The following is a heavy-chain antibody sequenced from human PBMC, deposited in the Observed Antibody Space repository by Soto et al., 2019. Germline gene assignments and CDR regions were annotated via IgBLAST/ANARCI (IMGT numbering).Heavy chain of an antibody. CDR1: GGSISSYY. J-gene: IGHJ4*02. V-gene: IGHV4-59*01. CDR2: IYYSGST. D-gene: IGHD3-22*01. CDR3: ARLYYDSSGYYPELDY. Sequence: SETLSLTCTVSGGSISSYYLSWIRQPPGKGLEWIGYIYYSGSTNYNPSLKSRVTISVDTSKNQFSLKLSSVTAADTAVYYCARLYYDSSGYYPELDYWGQGTLVTVSS.